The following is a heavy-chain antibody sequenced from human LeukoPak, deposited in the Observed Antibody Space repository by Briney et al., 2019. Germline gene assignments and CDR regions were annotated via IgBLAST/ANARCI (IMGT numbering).Heavy chain of an antibody. Sequence: ASVKVSCKASGYTFTGYYMHWVRQAPGQGLEWMGWINPNSGGTNYAQKFQGRVTMTRDTSISTAYMELSRLRSDDTAVYYCARDPPGYCSSTSCSWGYYYYGMDVWGQGTTVTVSS. J-gene: IGHJ6*02. D-gene: IGHD2-2*01. CDR1: GYTFTGYY. CDR3: ARDPPGYCSSTSCSWGYYYYGMDV. CDR2: INPNSGGT. V-gene: IGHV1-2*02.